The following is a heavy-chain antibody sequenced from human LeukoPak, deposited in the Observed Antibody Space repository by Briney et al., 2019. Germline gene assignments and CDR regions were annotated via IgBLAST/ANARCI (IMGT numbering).Heavy chain of an antibody. CDR3: ARDTEDYYDSSGYYAPGY. D-gene: IGHD3-22*01. CDR2: ISSSSSYI. V-gene: IGHV3-21*01. CDR1: GFTFSSYS. J-gene: IGHJ4*02. Sequence: GGSLRLSCAASGFTFSSYSMNWVRQAPGKGLDWVSSISSSSSYIYYADSVKGRFTISRDNAKNSLYLQMNSLRAEDTAVYYCARDTEDYYDSSGYYAPGYWGQGTLVTVSS.